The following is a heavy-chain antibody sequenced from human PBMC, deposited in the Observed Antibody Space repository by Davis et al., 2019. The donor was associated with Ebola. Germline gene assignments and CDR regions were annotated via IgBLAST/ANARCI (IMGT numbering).Heavy chain of an antibody. Sequence: SETLSLTCTVSGGSISSYYWSWIGQPPGKGLEWIGYIYYSGSTNYNPSLKSRVTITVDTSKNQFSLKLSSVTAADTAVYYCARRTYYYDYGDYGGWYFDLWGRGTLVTASS. CDR1: GGSISSYY. CDR2: IYYSGST. D-gene: IGHD4-17*01. J-gene: IGHJ2*01. V-gene: IGHV4-59*01. CDR3: ARRTYYYDYGDYGGWYFDL.